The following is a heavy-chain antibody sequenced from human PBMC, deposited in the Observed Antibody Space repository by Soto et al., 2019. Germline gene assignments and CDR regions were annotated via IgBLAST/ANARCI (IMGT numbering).Heavy chain of an antibody. J-gene: IGHJ6*02. CDR1: GFIFRSYN. CDR3: ARDNHYYGMNL. Sequence: EVQLVESGGGLVKPGGSLRLSCAASGFIFRSYNRNWVRQAPGKGLEWVSSISSSSSYIYYADSVKGRFTISRDNAKNSLYLQMDSLRAEDTGVYYCARDNHYYGMNLWGQGTTVTVSS. CDR2: ISSSSSYI. V-gene: IGHV3-21*01.